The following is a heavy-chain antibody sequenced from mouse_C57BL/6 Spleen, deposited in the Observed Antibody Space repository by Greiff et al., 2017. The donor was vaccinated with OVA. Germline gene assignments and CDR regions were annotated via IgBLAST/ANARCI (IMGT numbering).Heavy chain of an antibody. CDR3: ARRGTTVVRYWYFDV. Sequence: VQLQQSGAELVKPGASVKLSCTASGYTFTTYPIEWMKQNHGKSLEWIGTFHPYNDDTKYNDKFKGQATLTVEKSSSTVYLELSRLTSDDSAVYYCARRGTTVVRYWYFDVWGTGTTVTVSS. CDR2: FHPYNDDT. J-gene: IGHJ1*03. V-gene: IGHV1-47*01. D-gene: IGHD1-1*01. CDR1: GYTFTTYP.